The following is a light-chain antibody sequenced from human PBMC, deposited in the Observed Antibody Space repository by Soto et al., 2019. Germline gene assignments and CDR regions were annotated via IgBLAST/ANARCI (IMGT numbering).Light chain of an antibody. V-gene: IGKV3-15*01. CDR3: QQYYKWPIT. CDR2: AAS. CDR1: QSVSSD. Sequence: EFVLTQSPVTLSVSPGERATLSCRASQSVSSDLAWYQQKSGQPPRLLIYAASARATGIPARFSGSGSGTEFTLSISSLQSEDFAVYYCQQYYKWPITFGQGTRLEIK. J-gene: IGKJ5*01.